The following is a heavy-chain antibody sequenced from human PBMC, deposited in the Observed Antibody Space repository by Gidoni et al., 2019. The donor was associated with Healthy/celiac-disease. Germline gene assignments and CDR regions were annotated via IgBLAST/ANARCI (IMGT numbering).Heavy chain of an antibody. CDR2: IIPIFGTA. CDR1: GGTFSSYA. V-gene: IGHV1-69*01. J-gene: IGHJ4*02. CDR3: ARLGWGDDDISFKGFDY. Sequence: QVQLVQSGAEVKKPGSSVKVSCKASGGTFSSYAISWVRQAPGQGLEWMGGIIPIFGTANYAQKFQGRVTITADESTSTAYMELSSLRSEDTAVYYCARLGWGDDDISFKGFDYWGQGTLVTVSS. D-gene: IGHD3-9*01.